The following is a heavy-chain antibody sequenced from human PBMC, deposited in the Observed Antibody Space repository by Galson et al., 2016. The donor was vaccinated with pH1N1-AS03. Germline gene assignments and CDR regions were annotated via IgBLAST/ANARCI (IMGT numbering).Heavy chain of an antibody. D-gene: IGHD2-15*01. Sequence: ETLSLTCDVSGYSISTGYYWGWIRQPPGKGLEWIGSIYHTGTSHYNPSVKSRVIISVDTSNNQFSLKLSSVSAADTAVYYCVRGGREIRSGAIFPGGADSWGRGTLVSVSS. J-gene: IGHJ4*02. V-gene: IGHV4-38-2*01. CDR1: GYSISTGYY. CDR2: IYHTGTS. CDR3: VRGGREIRSGAIFPGGADS.